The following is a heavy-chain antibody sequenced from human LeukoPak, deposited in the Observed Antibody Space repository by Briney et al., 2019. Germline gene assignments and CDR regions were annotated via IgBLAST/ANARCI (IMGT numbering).Heavy chain of an antibody. J-gene: IGHJ4*02. Sequence: PSETLSLTCTVSGGSISSYYWSWIRQPPGKGLEWIGYIYYSGSTNYNPSLKSRVTISVDTSKNQFSLKLSSVTAVDTAVYYCARSTMVRGVTLWGQGTLVTVSS. D-gene: IGHD3-10*01. CDR1: GGSISSYY. V-gene: IGHV4-59*01. CDR2: IYYSGST. CDR3: ARSTMVRGVTL.